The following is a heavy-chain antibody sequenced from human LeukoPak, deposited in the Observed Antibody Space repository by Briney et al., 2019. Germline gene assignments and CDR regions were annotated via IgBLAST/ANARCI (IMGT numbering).Heavy chain of an antibody. CDR2: IIGSSGST. CDR1: GFSFNNYA. CDR3: AKGAYDYIEIAYFGY. Sequence: GGSLRLSCVASGFSFNNYAMNWVRQAPGKGLEWVSLIIGSSGSTFYADSVKGRFTISRDKSKNTLYLQMNSLRAEDTAVYYCAKGAYDYIEIAYFGYWGQGSLVTVSS. J-gene: IGHJ4*02. D-gene: IGHD5-12*01. V-gene: IGHV3-23*01.